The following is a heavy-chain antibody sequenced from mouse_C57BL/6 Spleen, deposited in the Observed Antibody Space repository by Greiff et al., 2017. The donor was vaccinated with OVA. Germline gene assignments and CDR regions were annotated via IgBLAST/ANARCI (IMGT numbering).Heavy chain of an antibody. CDR1: GFTFTDYY. Sequence: DVKLVESGGGLVQPGGSLSLSCAASGFTFTDYYMSWVRQPPGKALEWLGFIRNKANGYTTEYSASVKGRFTISRDNSQSILYLQMNALRAEDSATYYCARYYDGYYWYFDVWGTGTTVTVSS. CDR3: ARYYDGYYWYFDV. V-gene: IGHV7-3*01. D-gene: IGHD2-3*01. J-gene: IGHJ1*03. CDR2: IRNKANGYTT.